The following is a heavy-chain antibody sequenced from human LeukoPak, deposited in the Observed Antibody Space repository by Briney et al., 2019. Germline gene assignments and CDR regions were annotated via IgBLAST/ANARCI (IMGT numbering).Heavy chain of an antibody. CDR3: ARARTATYNVFADF. Sequence: GGSLRLSCVASGFTFRNYWMSWLRQTPGKGLEWVANINEDETERYYVASVEGRFTVSRDNGKNSLYLQMNGLRAGDSAVFYCARARTATYNVFADFWGQGTLVTVSS. CDR2: INEDETER. D-gene: IGHD3-3*01. CDR1: GFTFRNYW. J-gene: IGHJ4*02. V-gene: IGHV3-7*01.